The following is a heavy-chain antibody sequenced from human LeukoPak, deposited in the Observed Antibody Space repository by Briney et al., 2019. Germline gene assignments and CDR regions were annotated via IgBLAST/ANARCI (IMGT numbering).Heavy chain of an antibody. J-gene: IGHJ4*02. D-gene: IGHD3-22*01. CDR1: GFTFSSYW. Sequence: PGGSLRLSCAASGFTFSSYWMSWARQAPGKGLEWVANIKQDGSEKYYVDSVKGRFTISRDNAKNSLYLQMNSLRAEDTAVYYCAREYYDNQFDYWGQGTLVTVSS. CDR2: IKQDGSEK. CDR3: AREYYDNQFDY. V-gene: IGHV3-7*01.